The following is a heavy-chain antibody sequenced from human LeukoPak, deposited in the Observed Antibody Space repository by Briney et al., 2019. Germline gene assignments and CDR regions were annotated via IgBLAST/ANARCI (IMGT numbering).Heavy chain of an antibody. D-gene: IGHD4-17*01. CDR1: GYTFSSYA. J-gene: IGHJ6*03. CDR3: AKDRPPLYGDYGYYYYYYMDV. V-gene: IGHV3-23*01. Sequence: GGSLRLSCAASGYTFSSYAMSWVRQAPGKGLEWVSAISGSGGSTYYADSVKGRFTISRDNSKNALYLQMNSLRAEDTAVYYCAKDRPPLYGDYGYYYYYYMDVWGKGTTVTMSS. CDR2: ISGSGGST.